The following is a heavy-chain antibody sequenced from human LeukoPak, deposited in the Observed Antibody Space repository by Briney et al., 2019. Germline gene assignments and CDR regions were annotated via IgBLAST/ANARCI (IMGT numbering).Heavy chain of an antibody. CDR3: ARGAYCTNGVCPNDY. V-gene: IGHV5-51*01. CDR1: GYSFTSYW. D-gene: IGHD2-8*01. Sequence: GESLKISCKGSGYSFTSYWIGWVRQMPGKGLEWMGIICPGDSDTRYSPSFQGQVTISADKSISTAYLQWSSLKASDTAMYYCARGAYCTNGVCPNDYWGQGTLVTVSS. J-gene: IGHJ4*02. CDR2: ICPGDSDT.